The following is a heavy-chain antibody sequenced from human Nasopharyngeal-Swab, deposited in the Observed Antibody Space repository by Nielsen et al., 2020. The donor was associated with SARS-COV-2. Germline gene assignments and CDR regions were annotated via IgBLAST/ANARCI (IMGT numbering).Heavy chain of an antibody. J-gene: IGHJ5*02. CDR1: GYTLTGYY. V-gene: IGHV1-2*02. Sequence: ASVQVTCKASGYTLTGYYMHWVRQAPAQGLEWMGWINPHSRGTKYAQKFQGRVTMTSDTSINTAYMELSSLRSEDQAVYYCASPVEMSTTWGQGTLVTVSS. CDR2: INPHSRGT. D-gene: IGHD5-24*01. CDR3: ASPVEMSTT.